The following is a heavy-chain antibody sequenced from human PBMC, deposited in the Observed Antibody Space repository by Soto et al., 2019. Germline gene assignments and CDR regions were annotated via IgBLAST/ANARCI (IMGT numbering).Heavy chain of an antibody. CDR1: GGSISSGGYY. D-gene: IGHD3-10*01. J-gene: IGHJ5*02. V-gene: IGHV4-31*03. CDR3: ARVDDLPRAAGP. Sequence: QVQLQESGPGLVKPSQTLSLTCTVSGGSISSGGYYWSWIRQHPGKGLDWIGDIYYSGCPYYNPSLKSRVTISVDTSKIQFSLKLSSVTAADTAVSYCARVDDLPRAAGPWGQGTLVTVSS. CDR2: IYYSGCP.